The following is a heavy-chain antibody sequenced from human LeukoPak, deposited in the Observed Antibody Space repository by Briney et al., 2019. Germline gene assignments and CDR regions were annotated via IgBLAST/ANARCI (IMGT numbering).Heavy chain of an antibody. CDR3: AGHRSSGWYAY. Sequence: GGSLRLSCATSGFTVSSNYMSWVRQAPGKGLEWVSVIYDSGTTYYADSVKGRFLIFRDTSKNTVDLQMNSLRVEDTAVYYCAGHRSSGWYAYWGRGTLVTVSS. V-gene: IGHV3-53*01. CDR1: GFTVSSNY. D-gene: IGHD6-19*01. CDR2: IYDSGTT. J-gene: IGHJ4*02.